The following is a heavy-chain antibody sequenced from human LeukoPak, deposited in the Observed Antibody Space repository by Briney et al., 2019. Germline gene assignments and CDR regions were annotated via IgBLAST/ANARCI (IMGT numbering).Heavy chain of an antibody. V-gene: IGHV4-30-4*08. J-gene: IGHJ4*02. Sequence: LRLSCAASGFTFSSYSMNWVRQPPGKGLEWIGYIYYSGSTYYNPSLKSRVTISVDTSKNQFSLKLSSVTAADTAVYYCARALSYYYDSSGYYPTYYFDYWGQGTLVTVSS. D-gene: IGHD3-22*01. CDR1: GFTFSSYS. CDR2: IYYSGST. CDR3: ARALSYYYDSSGYYPTYYFDY.